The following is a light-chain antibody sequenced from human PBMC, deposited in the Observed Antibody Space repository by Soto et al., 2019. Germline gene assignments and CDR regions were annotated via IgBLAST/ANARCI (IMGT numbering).Light chain of an antibody. CDR3: SSYAGINNLGV. Sequence: QSALPQPPSAPASPRQSVTISCTGTSRDVGGYKYVSWYQQHPGKAPKLMIFEVNKRPSGVPDRFSVSKSGNTASLTVSGLQAEDEADYYCSSYAGINNLGVFGTGTKVTVL. J-gene: IGLJ1*01. V-gene: IGLV2-8*01. CDR2: EVN. CDR1: SRDVGGYKY.